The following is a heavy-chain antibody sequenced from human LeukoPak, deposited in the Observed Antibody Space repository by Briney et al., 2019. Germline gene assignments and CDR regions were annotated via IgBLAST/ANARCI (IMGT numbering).Heavy chain of an antibody. V-gene: IGHV4-59*01. J-gene: IGHJ5*02. CDR2: IYYSGST. CDR1: GGSISSYY. D-gene: IGHD6-13*01. CDR3: ARDRGSSWSGWFDP. Sequence: SETLSLTCTVSGGSISSYYWSWIRQPPGKGLEWIGYIYYSGSTNYNPSLKSRVTISVDTSKNQFSLELSSVTAADTAVYYCARDRGSSWSGWFDPWGQGTLVTVSS.